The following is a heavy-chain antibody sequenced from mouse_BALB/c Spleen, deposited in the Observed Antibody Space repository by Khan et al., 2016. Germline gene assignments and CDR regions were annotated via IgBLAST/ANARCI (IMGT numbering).Heavy chain of an antibody. CDR1: GYSFTNYG. Sequence: QIQLVQSGPELKKPGETVKISCKASGYSFTNYGMNWVKQAPGKGLKWMGWIDTNTGEPTYAEDFKGRFAFSLETSAITAYLQINNLNNDDTATYFCARWGYDYAWFAYWGQGTLVTVSA. CDR3: ARWGYDYAWFAY. V-gene: IGHV9-3*02. J-gene: IGHJ3*01. D-gene: IGHD2-4*01. CDR2: IDTNTGEP.